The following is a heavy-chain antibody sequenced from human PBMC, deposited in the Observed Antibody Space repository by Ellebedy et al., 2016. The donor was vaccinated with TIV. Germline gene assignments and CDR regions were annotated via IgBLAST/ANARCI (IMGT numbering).Heavy chain of an antibody. CDR2: ISDSSNYR. V-gene: IGHV3-21*01. J-gene: IGHJ4*02. CDR1: GFTFSTYS. D-gene: IGHD6-19*01. Sequence: GGSLRLXCAASGFTFSTYSMDWVRQAPGKGLEWVSTISDSSNYRNYGDSVKGRFTISRDNVKKSLFLQMNNLRAEDTAVYYCARDIPVATGNCFDIWGQGILVTVSS. CDR3: ARDIPVATGNCFDI.